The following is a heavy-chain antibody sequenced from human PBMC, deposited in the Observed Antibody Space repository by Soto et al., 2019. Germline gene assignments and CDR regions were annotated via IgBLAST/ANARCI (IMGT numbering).Heavy chain of an antibody. CDR2: IYYSGST. J-gene: IGHJ4*02. CDR3: ASEGFYYYGSGKDYFDY. V-gene: IGHV4-59*01. Sequence: QVQLQESGPGLVKPSETLSLTCTVSGGSISSYYWSWIRQPPGKGLEWIGYIYYSGSTNYNPSLNSRLTLSVDTSKNQFALKLSSVTAADTAVYYCASEGFYYYGSGKDYFDYWGQGTLVTVSS. CDR1: GGSISSYY. D-gene: IGHD3-10*01.